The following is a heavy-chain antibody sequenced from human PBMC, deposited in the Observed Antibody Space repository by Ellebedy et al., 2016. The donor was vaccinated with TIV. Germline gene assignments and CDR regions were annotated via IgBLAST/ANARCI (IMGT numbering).Heavy chain of an antibody. Sequence: AASVKVSCKASGYTFTVSIYYMYWVRHAPGQGLEWMGWINPNSSGTNYEQKFQGRVTMTRDTSISTAYMELSRLRSDDTTVYYCARKRGYSGYDSYVMDVWGQGTTVTVSS. CDR2: INPNSSGT. V-gene: IGHV1-2*02. CDR1: GYTFTVSIYY. J-gene: IGHJ6*02. CDR3: ARKRGYSGYDSYVMDV. D-gene: IGHD5-12*01.